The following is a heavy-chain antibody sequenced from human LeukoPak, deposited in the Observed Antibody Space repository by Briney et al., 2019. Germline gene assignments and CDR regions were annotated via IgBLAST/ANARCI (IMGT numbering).Heavy chain of an antibody. J-gene: IGHJ5*02. Sequence: SVKVSCKASGGTFSSYAISWVRQAPGQGLEWMGGIIPIFGTANYAQKLQGRVTMTTDTSTSTAYMELRSLRSDDTAVYYCARDSFYDFWSGYHDNWFDPWGQGTLVTVSS. CDR1: GGTFSSYA. V-gene: IGHV1-69*05. CDR3: ARDSFYDFWSGYHDNWFDP. CDR2: IIPIFGTA. D-gene: IGHD3-3*01.